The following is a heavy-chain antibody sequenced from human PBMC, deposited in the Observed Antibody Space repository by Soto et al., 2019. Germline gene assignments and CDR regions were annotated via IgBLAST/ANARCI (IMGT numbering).Heavy chain of an antibody. J-gene: IGHJ4*02. V-gene: IGHV1-69*13. D-gene: IGHD2-8*01. CDR2: IIPIFGTA. Sequence: GASVKVSCKASGGTFSSYAISWVRQAPGQGLEWMGGIIPIFGTANYAQKFQGRVTITADESTSTAYMELSSLRPEDTAMYYCAKCVSNLGVILGPNGLIDSWGQGTLVTVSS. CDR3: AKCVSNLGVILGPNGLIDS. CDR1: GGTFSSYA.